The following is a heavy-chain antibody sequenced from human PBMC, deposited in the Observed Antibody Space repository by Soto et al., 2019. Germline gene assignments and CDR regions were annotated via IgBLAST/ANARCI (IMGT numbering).Heavy chain of an antibody. CDR2: ISGSSGTI. J-gene: IGHJ1*01. CDR1: GFTFSSYS. D-gene: IGHD2-8*02. V-gene: IGHV3-48*02. Sequence: EVRLVESGGGLVQPGGSLRLSCAASGFTFSSYSMNWVRQAPGKGLEWVSYISGSSGTIYYADSVKGRFTISRDNARNSRYLQMNGLSDGDTAVYYCARDAIPIWCRDPWGQGTLVTVSS. CDR3: ARDAIPIWCRDP.